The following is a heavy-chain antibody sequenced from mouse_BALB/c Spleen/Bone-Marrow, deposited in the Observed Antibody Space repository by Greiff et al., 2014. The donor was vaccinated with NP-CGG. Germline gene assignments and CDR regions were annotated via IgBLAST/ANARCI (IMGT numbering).Heavy chain of an antibody. CDR3: ARAPLLRYHYAMDY. CDR1: GFSLTSYG. CDR2: IWAGGST. Sequence: VKLVESGPGLVAPSQSLSITCTVSGFSLTSYGVHWVRQPPGKGLEWLGAIWAGGSTNYNSALMSRLSISKDNSKSQVFLKMNSLQTDDTAMYYCARAPLLRYHYAMDYWGQGTSVTVSS. J-gene: IGHJ4*01. D-gene: IGHD1-1*01. V-gene: IGHV2-9*02.